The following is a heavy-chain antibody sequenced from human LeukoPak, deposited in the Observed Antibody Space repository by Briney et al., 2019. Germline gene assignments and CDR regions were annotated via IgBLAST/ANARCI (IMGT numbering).Heavy chain of an antibody. Sequence: SVKVSCKASGGTFSSYAISWVRQAPGQGLEWMGRIIPILGIANYAQKFQGRVTITADKSTSTAYMELSSLRSEDTAVYYCARALYYYEDYFDHWGQGTLVTVSS. J-gene: IGHJ4*02. D-gene: IGHD3-22*01. V-gene: IGHV1-69*04. CDR3: ARALYYYEDYFDH. CDR1: GGTFSSYA. CDR2: IIPILGIA.